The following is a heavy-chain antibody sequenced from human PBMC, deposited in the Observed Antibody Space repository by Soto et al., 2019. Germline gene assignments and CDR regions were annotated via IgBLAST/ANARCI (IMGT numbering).Heavy chain of an antibody. D-gene: IGHD3-10*01. CDR2: IGSAGDS. CDR3: ATGSKGTYGMDV. J-gene: IGHJ6*02. Sequence: GGSLRLSCAASGYTFRSYDMHWVRQVTGKGLEWVSVIGSAGDSNYAPSVKGRFTISRENAKNSLYLQMNSLRAGDTAVYYCATGSKGTYGMDVWGQGTTVTVSS. CDR1: GYTFRSYD. V-gene: IGHV3-13*01.